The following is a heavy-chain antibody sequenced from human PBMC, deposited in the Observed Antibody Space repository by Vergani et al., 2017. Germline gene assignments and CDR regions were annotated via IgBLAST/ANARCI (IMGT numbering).Heavy chain of an antibody. D-gene: IGHD4-23*01. CDR3: ARLSPHWGGNSVII. J-gene: IGHJ4*02. Sequence: QVQLQESGPGLVKPSQTLSLTCTVSGGSISSGSYYWSWIRQPAGKGLEWIGRIYTSGNTYYHPSLKSRVTISVDTSRNQFSLKLTSVTAADTAMYYCARLSPHWGGNSVIIWGQGTLVTVSS. V-gene: IGHV4-61*02. CDR2: IYTSGNT. CDR1: GGSISSGSYY.